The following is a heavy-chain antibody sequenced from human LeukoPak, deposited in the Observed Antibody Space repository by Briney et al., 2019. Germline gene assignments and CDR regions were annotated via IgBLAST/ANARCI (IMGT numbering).Heavy chain of an antibody. J-gene: IGHJ4*02. Sequence: GGSLRLSCAASGFTFSNAWMSWVRQAPGKGLEWVGRIKSKTDGGTTDYAAPVKGRFTISRDDSKNTLYLQVNSLKTEDTAVYYCTTDFVVVTAILDYWGQGTLVTVSS. V-gene: IGHV3-15*01. CDR2: IKSKTDGGTT. CDR3: TTDFVVVTAILDY. CDR1: GFTFSNAW. D-gene: IGHD2-21*02.